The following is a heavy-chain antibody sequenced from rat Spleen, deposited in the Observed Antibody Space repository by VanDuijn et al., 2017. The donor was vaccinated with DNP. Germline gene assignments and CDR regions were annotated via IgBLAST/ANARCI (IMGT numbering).Heavy chain of an antibody. D-gene: IGHD1-9*01. Sequence: EVQLQESGPGLVKPSQSLSLTCSVTGYSITSNYWGWIRKFPGNKMEWMGYISYSGSTSYNPSLKSRISITRDTSKNQFFLQLNSVTTEDTATYYCARWNYYGYNGFDYWGQGVMVTVSS. CDR3: ARWNYYGYNGFDY. V-gene: IGHV3-1*01. CDR1: GYSITSNY. CDR2: ISYSGST. J-gene: IGHJ2*01.